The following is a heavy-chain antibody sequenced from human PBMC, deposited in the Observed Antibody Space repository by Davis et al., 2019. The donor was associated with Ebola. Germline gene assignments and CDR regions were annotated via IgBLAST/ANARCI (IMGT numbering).Heavy chain of an antibody. CDR2: VYYGGST. J-gene: IGHJ5*02. V-gene: IGHV4-59*08. CDR3: AGLLPGAKNWLDP. CDR1: GGSISSYY. D-gene: IGHD4/OR15-4a*01. Sequence: GSLRLSCTVSGGSISSYYWTWIRQPPGKGLEWTGYVYYGGSTNYNPSLRSRVTISVDRSGNQFSLKLKSVTAADTAVYYCAGLLPGAKNWLDPWGQGTLVTVSS.